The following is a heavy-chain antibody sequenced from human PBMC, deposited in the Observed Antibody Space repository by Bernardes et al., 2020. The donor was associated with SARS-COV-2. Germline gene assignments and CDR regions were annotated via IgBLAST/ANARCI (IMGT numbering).Heavy chain of an antibody. CDR1: GFTFSSYW. Sequence: GGSLRLSCAASGFTFSSYWMSWVRQAPGKGLEWVANIKQDGSEKYYVDSVKGRFTISRDNAKNSLYLQMNSLRAEDTAFYYCARDRGGLSTSSPPGRLDQWGQGTLVTVSS. V-gene: IGHV3-7*03. J-gene: IGHJ4*02. CDR3: ARDRGGLSTSSPPGRLDQ. CDR2: IKQDGSEK. D-gene: IGHD3-16*01.